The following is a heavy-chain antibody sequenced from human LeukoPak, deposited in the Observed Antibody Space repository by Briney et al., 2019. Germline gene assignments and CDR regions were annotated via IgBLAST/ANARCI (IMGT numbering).Heavy chain of an antibody. Sequence: GGSLRLSCAASGFTFSSYSMKWLRQAPGKGLEWVSSISNSSPYMYYADSLKGRFTISRDNAKNSLYLQMNSLRAEDTAVYYCARDLGDRYFDWLLRPYFDYWGQGTLVTVSS. V-gene: IGHV3-21*01. CDR3: ARDLGDRYFDWLLRPYFDY. J-gene: IGHJ4*02. CDR2: ISNSSPYM. D-gene: IGHD3-9*01. CDR1: GFTFSSYS.